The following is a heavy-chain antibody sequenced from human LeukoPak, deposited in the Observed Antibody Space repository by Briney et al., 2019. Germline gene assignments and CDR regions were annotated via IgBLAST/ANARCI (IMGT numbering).Heavy chain of an antibody. CDR2: ISGSGSNT. CDR3: ARGHSFYYDTSGYYLAY. J-gene: IGHJ4*02. V-gene: IGHV3-23*01. CDR1: GFTFSSYA. D-gene: IGHD3-22*01. Sequence: GGSLRLSCVASGFTFSSYAMSWVRQPPGKGLEWVSVISGSGSNTYYADSVKGRFTISRDKSKSTLYLQMNRLRAEDTAVYYCARGHSFYYDTSGYYLAYWGQGTLVTVSS.